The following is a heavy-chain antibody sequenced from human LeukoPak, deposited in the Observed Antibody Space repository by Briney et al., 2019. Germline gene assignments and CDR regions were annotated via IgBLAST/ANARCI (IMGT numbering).Heavy chain of an antibody. J-gene: IGHJ4*02. Sequence: GASVKVSCKASGYTFTSYYMHWVRQAPGQGLEWMGIINPSGGSTSYAQKFQGRVTMTRDTSTSTVYMELSSLRSEDTAVYYSARDAYSGYPADYWGQATLVTVSS. CDR1: GYTFTSYY. V-gene: IGHV1-46*01. CDR2: INPSGGST. CDR3: ARDAYSGYPADY. D-gene: IGHD5-12*01.